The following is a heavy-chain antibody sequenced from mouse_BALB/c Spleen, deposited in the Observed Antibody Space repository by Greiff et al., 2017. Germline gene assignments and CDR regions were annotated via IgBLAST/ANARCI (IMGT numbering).Heavy chain of an antibody. D-gene: IGHD1-1*02. Sequence: EVQLQQSGAELVRSGASVKLSCTASGFNIKDYYMHWVKQRPEQGLEWIGWIDPENGDTEYAPKFQGKATMTADTSSNTAYLQLSSLTSEDTAVYYCNAVDQRAMDYWGQGTSVTVSS. V-gene: IGHV14-4*02. J-gene: IGHJ4*01. CDR1: GFNIKDYY. CDR3: NAVDQRAMDY. CDR2: IDPENGDT.